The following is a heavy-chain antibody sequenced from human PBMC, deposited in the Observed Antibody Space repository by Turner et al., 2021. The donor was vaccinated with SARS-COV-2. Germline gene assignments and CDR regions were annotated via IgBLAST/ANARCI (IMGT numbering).Heavy chain of an antibody. J-gene: IGHJ2*01. CDR1: GLSFPSYGFY. CDR2: IYQSGMT. D-gene: IGHD2-15*01. Sequence: QVLLHESGPGLVKPSETLSLTFTFSGLSFPSYGFYWGWIRQPPGKGLEWMGSIYQSGMTYYNRSLTGRVAMSVETSKSQFSLKLASATASDTAVYYWARTSSWDALVVGSPADWYFDLWGRGTQVVVSS. CDR3: ARTSSWDALVVGSPADWYFDL. V-gene: IGHV4-39*01.